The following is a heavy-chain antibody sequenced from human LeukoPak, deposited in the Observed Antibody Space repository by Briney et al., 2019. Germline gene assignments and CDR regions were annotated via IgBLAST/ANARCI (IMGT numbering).Heavy chain of an antibody. V-gene: IGHV3-48*01. Sequence: GSLRLSCAASGFTFSSYSMNWVRRAPGKGLEWVSYISSSSSTIYYADSVKGRFTISRDNAKNSLYLQMNSLRAEDTAVYYCARDRRDLPAGGYYYYMDVWGKGTTVTVSS. J-gene: IGHJ6*03. CDR2: ISSSSSTI. CDR1: GFTFSSYS. CDR3: ARDRRDLPAGGYYYYMDV.